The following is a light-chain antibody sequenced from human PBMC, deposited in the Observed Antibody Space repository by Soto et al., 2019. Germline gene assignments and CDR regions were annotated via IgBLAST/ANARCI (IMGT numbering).Light chain of an antibody. CDR3: KPIADSPPWP. Sequence: DVHVTLTPAPLSSSEGYRVTIIRRSSQSIRIYLNWYQQKPGKAPELLIFAASSLQSGVPSRFSGSGSGTDFTLTISSLQPEDFATCYCKPIADSPPWPVGQGTNVDI. J-gene: IGKJ1*01. V-gene: IGKV1-39*01. CDR1: QSIRIY. CDR2: AAS.